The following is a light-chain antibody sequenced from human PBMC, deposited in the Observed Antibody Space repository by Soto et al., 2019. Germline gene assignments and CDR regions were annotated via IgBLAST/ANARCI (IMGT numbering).Light chain of an antibody. V-gene: IGKV2-28*01. J-gene: IGKJ1*01. CDR1: QSLLHINGYNY. CDR3: MPALQTQT. Sequence: DIVMNQYTLSMPVTAGEPVSISSRSRQSLLHINGYNYSDSYLQKPRTPPNLLIYSGSKRASGPPDRFSGGGSGTDSTLNISRVVAEDLGDYYCMPALQTQTFGQGTQVEI. CDR2: SGS.